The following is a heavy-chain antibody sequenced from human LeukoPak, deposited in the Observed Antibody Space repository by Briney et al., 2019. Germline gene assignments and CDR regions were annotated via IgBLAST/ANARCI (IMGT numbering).Heavy chain of an antibody. D-gene: IGHD1-26*01. J-gene: IGHJ4*02. CDR1: GFTFSSYG. CDR3: AKDRSGEYDY. Sequence: GGSLRLSCAASGFTFSSYGMHWVRQAPGKGLEWVTFIRSDGSNKYYADSVKGRFTISRDNSKNTLYLQMNSLRAEDTAVYYCAKDRSGEYDYWGQGTLVTVSS. CDR2: IRSDGSNK. V-gene: IGHV3-30*02.